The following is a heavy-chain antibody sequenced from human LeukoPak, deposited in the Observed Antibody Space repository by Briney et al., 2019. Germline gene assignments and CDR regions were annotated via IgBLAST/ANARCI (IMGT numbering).Heavy chain of an antibody. J-gene: IGHJ3*02. CDR2: IYNGGST. CDR3: AREKGNAFDI. D-gene: IGHD6-13*01. CDR1: GFTVSNNY. V-gene: IGHV3-66*01. Sequence: LTGGSLRLSCAASGFTVSNNYMAWVRQAPGKGLEWVSVIYNGGSTNYGDSVKDRFTISRDNSKNTLHLQMNSLRAEDTALYYCAREKGNAFDIWGQGTMVTVSS.